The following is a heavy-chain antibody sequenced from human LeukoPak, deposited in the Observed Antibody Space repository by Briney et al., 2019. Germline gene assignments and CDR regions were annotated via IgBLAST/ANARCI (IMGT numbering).Heavy chain of an antibody. J-gene: IGHJ4*02. V-gene: IGHV1-69*01. Sequence: ASVKVSCKASGGTFSSYAISWVRQAPGQGLEWMGGIIPIFGTANYAQKFQGRVTITADESTSTAYMELSSLRSEDTAVYYCARGKYSSSAAFDYWGQGTLVTVSS. CDR3: ARGKYSSSAAFDY. D-gene: IGHD6-6*01. CDR2: IIPIFGTA. CDR1: GGTFSSYA.